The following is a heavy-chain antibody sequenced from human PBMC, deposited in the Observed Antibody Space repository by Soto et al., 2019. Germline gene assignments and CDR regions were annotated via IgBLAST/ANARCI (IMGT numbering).Heavy chain of an antibody. J-gene: IGHJ4*02. D-gene: IGHD6-19*01. CDR3: AKEGSSGWSFLDY. CDR2: ISGSGGSA. CDR1: GFTFSSYA. Sequence: GGSLRLSCAASGFTFSSYAMSWVRQSPGKGLEWVSTISGSGGSAYYADSMKGRLTISRDNSKNTVYLQMNSLRAEDTAVYYCAKEGSSGWSFLDYWGQGTLVTVSS. V-gene: IGHV3-23*01.